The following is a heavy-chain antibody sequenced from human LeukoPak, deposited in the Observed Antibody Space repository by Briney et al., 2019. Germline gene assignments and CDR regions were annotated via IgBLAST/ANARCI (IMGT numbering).Heavy chain of an antibody. Sequence: GSLRLSCAASGFTFSSYAMSWVRQPPGKGLEWIGSIYYSGSTYYNPSLKSRVTISVDTSKNQFSLKLSSVTAADTAVYYCARRLRVTFGGVVDYWGQGTLVTVSS. J-gene: IGHJ4*02. CDR1: GFTFSSYA. D-gene: IGHD3-16*01. CDR3: ARRLRVTFGGVVDY. V-gene: IGHV4-39*01. CDR2: IYYSGST.